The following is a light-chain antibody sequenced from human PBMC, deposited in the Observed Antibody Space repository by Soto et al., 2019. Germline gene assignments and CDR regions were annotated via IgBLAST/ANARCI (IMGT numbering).Light chain of an antibody. CDR3: QQYGSSPLT. CDR1: QSVSSSY. Sequence: EIVLTRSPGTLSLSPGERATLSCRASQSVSSSYLAWYQQKPGQAPRLLIYGASSRATGIPDRFSGSGSGTDFTLTISRLEPEDFAVYYCQQYGSSPLTFGPGTKLDIK. CDR2: GAS. J-gene: IGKJ3*01. V-gene: IGKV3-20*01.